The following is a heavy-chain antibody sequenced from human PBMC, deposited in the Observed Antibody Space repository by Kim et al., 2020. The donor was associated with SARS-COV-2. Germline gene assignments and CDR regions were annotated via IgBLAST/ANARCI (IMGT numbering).Heavy chain of an antibody. D-gene: IGHD6-19*01. CDR3: AKGDRYSSGWSGDY. Sequence: DSVKGLFTISSDTSKNSLYLQMNRLRTEDTALYYCAKGDRYSSGWSGDYWGQGTLVTVSS. V-gene: IGHV3-43*01. J-gene: IGHJ4*02.